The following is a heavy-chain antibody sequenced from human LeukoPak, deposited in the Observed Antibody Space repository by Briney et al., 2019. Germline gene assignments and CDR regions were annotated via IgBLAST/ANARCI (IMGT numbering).Heavy chain of an antibody. CDR2: IYYSGST. J-gene: IGHJ5*02. V-gene: IGHV4-39*07. Sequence: SETLSLTCTVSGGSISSSSYYWGWIRQPPGKGLEWIGSIYYSGSTYYNPSLKSRVTISVDTSKNQFSLKLSSVTAADTAVYYCARGGMITFGAINCFDPWGQGTLVTVSS. CDR3: ARGGMITFGAINCFDP. D-gene: IGHD3-16*01. CDR1: GGSISSSSYY.